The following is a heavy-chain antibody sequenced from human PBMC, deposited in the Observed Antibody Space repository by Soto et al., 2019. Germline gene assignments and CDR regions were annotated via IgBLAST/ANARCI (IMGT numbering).Heavy chain of an antibody. D-gene: IGHD3-16*01. CDR1: GFTFSSYG. V-gene: IGHV3-30*18. CDR3: AKDQPPIMITFGGAPVDP. J-gene: IGHJ5*02. Sequence: GGSLRLSCAASGFTFSSYGTHWVRQAPGKGLEWVAVISYDGSNKYYADSVKGRFTISRDNSKNTLYLQMNSLRAEDTAVYYCAKDQPPIMITFGGAPVDPWGQGTLVTVSS. CDR2: ISYDGSNK.